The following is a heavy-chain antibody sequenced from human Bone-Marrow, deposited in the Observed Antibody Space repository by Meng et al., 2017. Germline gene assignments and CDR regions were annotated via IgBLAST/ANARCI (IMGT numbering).Heavy chain of an antibody. CDR2: INHSGST. J-gene: IGHJ4*02. V-gene: IGHV4-34*01. CDR1: GGSFSGFY. D-gene: IGHD6-13*01. CDR3: AREAYSTSLSSATGFDY. Sequence: QVQLRQWGAGLLKPSETRSLTCAVYGGSFSGFYWNWFRQPPGKGLEWIAEINHSGSTNINPSLKSRVTILADTSKNQFSLKVRSVTAADTAVYYCAREAYSTSLSSATGFDYWGQGTLVIVSS.